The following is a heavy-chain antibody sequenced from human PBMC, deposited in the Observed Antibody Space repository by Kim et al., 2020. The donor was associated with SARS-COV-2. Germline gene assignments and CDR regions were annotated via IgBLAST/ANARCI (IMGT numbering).Heavy chain of an antibody. D-gene: IGHD3-16*01. J-gene: IGHJ6*02. Sequence: GGSLRLSCAASGFTFSDYYMSWIRQAPGKGLEWVSYISSSSSYTNYADSVKGRFTISRDNAKNSLYLQMNSLRAEDTAVYYCASALDYYYGMDVWGQGTTVTVSS. CDR3: ASALDYYYGMDV. CDR1: GFTFSDYY. CDR2: ISSSSSYT. V-gene: IGHV3-11*06.